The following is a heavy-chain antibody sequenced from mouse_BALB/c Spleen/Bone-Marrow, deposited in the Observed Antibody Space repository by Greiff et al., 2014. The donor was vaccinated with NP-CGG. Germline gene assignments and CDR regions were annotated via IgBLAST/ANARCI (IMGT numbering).Heavy chain of an antibody. J-gene: IGHJ3*01. Sequence: VQLKQSGPELEKPGASVKIFCKASGYSFTGYNMNWGKQNNGKSPGGIGNFDPYNGDTRYSQKFKGKATLTVDRSSSTSYMQLKSLTSEDSAVYYCARGGYDVGTFAYWGQGTLVTVSA. CDR1: GYSFTGYN. CDR2: FDPYNGDT. V-gene: IGHV1S135*01. CDR3: ARGGYDVGTFAY. D-gene: IGHD2-14*01.